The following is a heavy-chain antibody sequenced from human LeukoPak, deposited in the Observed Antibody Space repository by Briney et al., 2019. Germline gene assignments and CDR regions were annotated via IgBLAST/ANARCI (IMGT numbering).Heavy chain of an antibody. CDR1: GGSISSSSYY. D-gene: IGHD3-22*01. CDR2: IYYSGST. Sequence: PSETLSLTCTVSGGSISSSSYYWGWIRQPPGKGLEWIGSIYYSGSTYYNPSLKSRVTISVDTSKNQFSLKLSSVTAADTAVYYCARSRGGDSSGYYPRVAFDIWGQGTMVTVSS. CDR3: ARSRGGDSSGYYPRVAFDI. V-gene: IGHV4-39*01. J-gene: IGHJ3*02.